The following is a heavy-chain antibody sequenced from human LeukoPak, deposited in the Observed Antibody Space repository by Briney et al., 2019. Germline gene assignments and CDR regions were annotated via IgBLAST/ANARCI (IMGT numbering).Heavy chain of an antibody. CDR1: GFTFSSYA. Sequence: GGSLRLSCAASGFTFSSYAMSWVRQAPGKGLEWVSIIYSGGSTYYAESVKGRFTISRDISKNTLYLQMNSLRAEDTAVFYCARALPAASHTSFDYWGQGVLVTVSS. D-gene: IGHD2-2*01. CDR2: IYSGGST. J-gene: IGHJ4*02. CDR3: ARALPAASHTSFDY. V-gene: IGHV3-66*01.